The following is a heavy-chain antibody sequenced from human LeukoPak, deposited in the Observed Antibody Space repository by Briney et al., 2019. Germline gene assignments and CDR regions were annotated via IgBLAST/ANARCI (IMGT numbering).Heavy chain of an antibody. V-gene: IGHV4-34*01. Sequence: PSETLSLTCAVYGGSFSGYYWSWIRQPPGKGLEWIGEINHSGSTNYNPSLKSRVTISVDTSKNQFSLKLSSVTAADTAVYYCARALFLGGKDVWGKGTTVTISS. CDR3: ARALFLGGKDV. CDR1: GGSFSGYY. D-gene: IGHD2-21*01. J-gene: IGHJ6*04. CDR2: INHSGST.